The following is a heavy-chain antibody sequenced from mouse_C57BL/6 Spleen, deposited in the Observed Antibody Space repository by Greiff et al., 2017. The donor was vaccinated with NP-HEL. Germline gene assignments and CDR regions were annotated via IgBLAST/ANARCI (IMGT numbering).Heavy chain of an antibody. J-gene: IGHJ3*01. Sequence: DVQLVESGGGLVKPGGSLKLSCAASGFTFSDYGMHWVRQAPEKGLEWVAYISSGSSTIYYADTVKGRFTISRDNAKNTVFLQMTSLRSEDTAMYYCARGDRGFAYWGQGTLVTVSA. CDR1: GFTFSDYG. V-gene: IGHV5-17*01. CDR2: ISSGSSTI. CDR3: ARGDRGFAY. D-gene: IGHD2-13*01.